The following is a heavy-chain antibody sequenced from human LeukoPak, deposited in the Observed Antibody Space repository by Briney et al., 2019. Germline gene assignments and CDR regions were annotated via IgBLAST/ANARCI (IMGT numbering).Heavy chain of an antibody. CDR3: ARTYCSGGSCYRGGFDP. V-gene: IGHV4-31*03. D-gene: IGHD2-15*01. J-gene: IGHJ5*02. Sequence: SETLSLTCTVSGVSISSGGYYWIWIRQHPGKGLEWIGYINYSGSTYYNPSLKSRVTISVDTSKNQFSLKLSSVTAAGTAVYYCARTYCSGGSCYRGGFDPWGQGTLVTVSS. CDR1: GVSISSGGYY. CDR2: INYSGST.